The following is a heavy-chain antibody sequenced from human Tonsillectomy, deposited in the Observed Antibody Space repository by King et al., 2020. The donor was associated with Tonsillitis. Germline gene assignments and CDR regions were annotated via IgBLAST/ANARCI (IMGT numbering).Heavy chain of an antibody. V-gene: IGHV3-30*04. CDR2: ISDDGSNK. Sequence: VQLVESGGGVVQPGRSLRLSCAASGFTFSSYAMHWVRQAPGKGLEWVAVISDDGSNKYYADSVKSRYTISRDNSKNTLYMQMNSLRAEDTAVYYCARAPHYYDSTCYYYLIPPFDAFDIWGQGTMVTVSS. J-gene: IGHJ3*02. D-gene: IGHD3-22*01. CDR3: ARAPHYYDSTCYYYLIPPFDAFDI. CDR1: GFTFSSYA.